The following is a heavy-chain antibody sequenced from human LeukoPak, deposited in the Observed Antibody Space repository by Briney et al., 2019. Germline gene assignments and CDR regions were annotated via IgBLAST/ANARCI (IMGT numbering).Heavy chain of an antibody. V-gene: IGHV3-53*01. CDR3: VRDLGVATTYFDD. CDR1: GFTLSTNY. CDR2: IYSGGTT. D-gene: IGHD5-12*01. Sequence: GGSLRLSCAASGFTLSTNYMSWVRQAPGKGLEWLSVIYSGGTTYYADSVKGRFTISRDNSKNTLYLQMKSLRAEDTAVYYCVRDLGVATTYFDDWGQGTLVTVSS. J-gene: IGHJ4*02.